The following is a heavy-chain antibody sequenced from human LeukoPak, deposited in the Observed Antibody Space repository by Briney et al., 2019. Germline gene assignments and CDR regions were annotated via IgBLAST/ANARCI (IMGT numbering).Heavy chain of an antibody. CDR3: ATVVLSSSGWQVVFDY. D-gene: IGHD6-19*01. CDR2: ISAYNGNT. J-gene: IGHJ4*02. Sequence: GASVKVSCKASGYTFTSYGISWVRQAPGQGLEWMGWISAYNGNTNYAQKLQGRVTMTTDTSTSTAYMELRSLRSDDTAVYYCATVVLSSSGWQVVFDYWGQGTLVTVSS. V-gene: IGHV1-18*01. CDR1: GYTFTSYG.